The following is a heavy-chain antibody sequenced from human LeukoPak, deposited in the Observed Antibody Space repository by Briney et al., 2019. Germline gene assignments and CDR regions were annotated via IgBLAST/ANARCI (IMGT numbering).Heavy chain of an antibody. J-gene: IGHJ4*02. D-gene: IGHD6-19*01. CDR1: GFTMSSSR. CDR2: INEDGSEN. Sequence: GGSLRLSCTVSGFTMSSSRMSWVRQAPGKGLEWVANINEDGSENNYVGSVKGRFTISRDNAKNSLFLQMNSLRAEDTAVYYCARDRGWYHADYWGQGTLVTVSA. CDR3: ARDRGWYHADY. V-gene: IGHV3-7*04.